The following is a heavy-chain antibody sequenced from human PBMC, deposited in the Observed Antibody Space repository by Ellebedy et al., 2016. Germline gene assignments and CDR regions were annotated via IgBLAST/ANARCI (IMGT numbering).Heavy chain of an antibody. J-gene: IGHJ3*01. Sequence: GGSLRLSCAASGFTFANYWMYWVRQAPGKGLEWVANIQQDEGKKNYLASVKGRFTISRDNARNSLYLQMNSLRVDDTALYYCARDLAPTRGKTYYDAVYLWGQGTMVTVSS. CDR1: GFTFANYW. V-gene: IGHV3-7*01. CDR3: ARDLAPTRGKTYYDAVYL. CDR2: IQQDEGKK. D-gene: IGHD2-21*01.